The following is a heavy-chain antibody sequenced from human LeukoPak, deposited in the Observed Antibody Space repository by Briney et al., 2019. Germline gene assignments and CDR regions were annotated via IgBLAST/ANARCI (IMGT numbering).Heavy chain of an antibody. V-gene: IGHV4-39*01. CDR2: IYYSGST. Sequence: SETLSLTCTVSGGSISSSSYYWGWIRQPPGKGLEWIGSIYYSGSTYYNPSLKSRVTISVDTSKNQFSLKLSSATAADTAVYYCARHIRGAARPNWFDPWGQGTLVTVSS. D-gene: IGHD6-6*01. J-gene: IGHJ5*02. CDR3: ARHIRGAARPNWFDP. CDR1: GGSISSSSYY.